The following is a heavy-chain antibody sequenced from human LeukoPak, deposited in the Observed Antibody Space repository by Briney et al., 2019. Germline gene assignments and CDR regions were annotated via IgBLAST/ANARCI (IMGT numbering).Heavy chain of an antibody. D-gene: IGHD1-14*01. CDR2: IWYDGSNK. Sequence: GGSLRLSCAASGFTFRSYGMHWVRQAPGKGLEWVADIWYDGSNKYYADSVKGRFTLSRDKSKNTLHLQMNRLRAETAVVYYCARDVGTIDYWGQGTLVTVSS. CDR1: GFTFRSYG. V-gene: IGHV3-33*01. CDR3: ARDVGTIDY. J-gene: IGHJ4*02.